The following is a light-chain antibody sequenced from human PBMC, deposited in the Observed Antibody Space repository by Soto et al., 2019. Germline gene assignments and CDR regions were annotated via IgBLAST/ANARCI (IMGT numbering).Light chain of an antibody. V-gene: IGLV2-14*03. CDR3: SSYATSTTLI. J-gene: IGLJ2*01. CDR2: DVN. Sequence: QSALTQPASVSGSPGQSITISCTGTSSDDGRYKLVSWYQQHPGKAPKIMIYDVNNRPSGVSNRFSGSKSGNTASLTISGLQAEDEADYYCSSYATSTTLIFGGGTKLTFL. CDR1: SSDDGRYKL.